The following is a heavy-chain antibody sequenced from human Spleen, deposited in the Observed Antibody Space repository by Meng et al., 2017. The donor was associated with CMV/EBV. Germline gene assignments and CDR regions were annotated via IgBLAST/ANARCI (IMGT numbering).Heavy chain of an antibody. CDR2: VMPIFGTT. CDR1: GGTFSSYA. V-gene: IGHV1-69*05. Sequence: SVKVSCKASGGTFSSYAISWVRQAPGQGLEWMGGVMPIFGTTNYAQKFQGRVTITTDESTSTAYMELSSLRSEDTAVYYCARLGRYSDNSGYHYGLGVWGQGTTVTVSS. CDR3: ARLGRYSDNSGYHYGLGV. D-gene: IGHD3-22*01. J-gene: IGHJ6*02.